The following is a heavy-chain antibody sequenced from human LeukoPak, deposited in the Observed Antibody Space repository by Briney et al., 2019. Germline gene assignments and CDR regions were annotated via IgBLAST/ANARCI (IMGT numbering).Heavy chain of an antibody. Sequence: PGGSLRLSCAASGFTFSSYDIHWVRQAPGKGLEWVAVISYDGSNKYYADSVKGRFTISRDNSKNTLYLQMNSLSAEDTAVYYCASAWTLGYCSGGSCVDYWGQGTLVTVSS. V-gene: IGHV3-30*03. CDR2: ISYDGSNK. J-gene: IGHJ4*02. CDR3: ASAWTLGYCSGGSCVDY. CDR1: GFTFSSYD. D-gene: IGHD2-15*01.